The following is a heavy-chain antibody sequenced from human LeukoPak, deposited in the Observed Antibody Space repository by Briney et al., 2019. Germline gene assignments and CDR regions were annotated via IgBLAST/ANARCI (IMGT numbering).Heavy chain of an antibody. D-gene: IGHD6-13*01. CDR3: ARDVSTGSSWYSHYYYYMDV. Sequence: GGSLRLSCAASGFTFSSYWMSWVRQAPGKGLEWVANIKQDGSEKYYVDSVKGRFTISRDNAKNSLYLQMNSLRAEDTAVYYCARDVSTGSSWYSHYYYYMDVWGKGTTVTISS. V-gene: IGHV3-7*01. CDR1: GFTFSSYW. J-gene: IGHJ6*03. CDR2: IKQDGSEK.